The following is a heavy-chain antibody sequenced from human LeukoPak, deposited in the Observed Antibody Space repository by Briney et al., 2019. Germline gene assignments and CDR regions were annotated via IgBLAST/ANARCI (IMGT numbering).Heavy chain of an antibody. V-gene: IGHV3-30*18. Sequence: GGSLRLSCAASGFTFSSYGMHWVRQAPGKGLEWVAGISYDGSNKYYADSVKGRFTISRDNSKNTLYLQMNSLRAEDTAVYYCAKAPSASMVRREYDAFDIWGQGTMVTVSS. D-gene: IGHD3-10*01. CDR2: ISYDGSNK. CDR3: AKAPSASMVRREYDAFDI. CDR1: GFTFSSYG. J-gene: IGHJ3*02.